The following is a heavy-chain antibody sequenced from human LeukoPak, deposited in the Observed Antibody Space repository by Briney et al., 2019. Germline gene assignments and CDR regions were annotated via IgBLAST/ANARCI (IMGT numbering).Heavy chain of an antibody. CDR3: ARDLEDYNNYGEMAI. D-gene: IGHD4-11*01. CDR2: ISTSSSYK. Sequence: GGSLRLSCAASGFTFSRYSVNWVRQAPGKGLEWVSTISTSSSYKYYADSVKGRFTISRDNAKNSLYLQMNSLRAEDTAVYYCARDLEDYNNYGEMAIWGQGTLVTVSS. J-gene: IGHJ4*02. V-gene: IGHV3-21*01. CDR1: GFTFSRYS.